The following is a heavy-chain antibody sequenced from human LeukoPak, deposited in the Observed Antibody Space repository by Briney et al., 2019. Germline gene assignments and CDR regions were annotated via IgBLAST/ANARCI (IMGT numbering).Heavy chain of an antibody. CDR2: ISYDGSNK. CDR3: ARDGQTGTTVY. CDR1: GFTFSSYG. J-gene: IGHJ4*02. V-gene: IGHV3-30*03. Sequence: QPGGSLRLSCAASGFTFSSYGMHWVRQAPGKGLEWVAVISYDGSNKYYADSVKGRFTISRDNSKNTLYLQMNSLRAEDTAVYYCARDGQTGTTVYWGQGTLVTVSS. D-gene: IGHD1-7*01.